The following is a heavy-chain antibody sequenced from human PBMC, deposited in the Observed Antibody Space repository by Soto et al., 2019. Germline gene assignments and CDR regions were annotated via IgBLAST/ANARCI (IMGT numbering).Heavy chain of an antibody. D-gene: IGHD1-26*01. Sequence: PGGSLRLSCAASGFSFSSYAMGWVRQAPGEGLDWVSSISAGGDGTYYADSVKGRFTISRDNSKNTVYLQMSSLRADDTAVYYCADGGRYPYYWGPGTLVTVSS. CDR3: ADGGRYPYY. J-gene: IGHJ4*02. CDR2: ISAGGDGT. V-gene: IGHV3-23*01. CDR1: GFSFSSYA.